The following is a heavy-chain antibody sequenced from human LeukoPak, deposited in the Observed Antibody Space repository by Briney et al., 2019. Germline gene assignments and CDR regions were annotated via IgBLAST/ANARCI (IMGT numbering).Heavy chain of an antibody. D-gene: IGHD3-9*01. J-gene: IGHJ4*02. CDR1: GFTFSSYA. Sequence: GGSLRLSCAASGFTFSSYAMSWVRQAPGKGLEWVSAISGSGGSTYYADSVKGRFTISRDNSKDTLYLQMNSLRAEDTAVYYCAKESGRYDILTGYLHYFDYWGQGTLVTVSS. CDR3: AKESGRYDILTGYLHYFDY. CDR2: ISGSGGST. V-gene: IGHV3-23*01.